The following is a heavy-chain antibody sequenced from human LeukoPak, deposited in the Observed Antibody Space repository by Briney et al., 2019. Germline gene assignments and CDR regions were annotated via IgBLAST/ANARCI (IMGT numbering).Heavy chain of an antibody. D-gene: IGHD5-12*01. CDR1: GYTFTVYY. V-gene: IGHV1-2*02. Sequence: ASVKVSCKASGYTFTVYYIHWVRQAPGQRLEWMGWINPNSGVTNYAQKLQGRVTITRDTSIDTAYMQLSRLRSDDTAVYYCAKDRYGDYEAPFHYYMDAWGRGTTVTVSS. J-gene: IGHJ6*03. CDR2: INPNSGVT. CDR3: AKDRYGDYEAPFHYYMDA.